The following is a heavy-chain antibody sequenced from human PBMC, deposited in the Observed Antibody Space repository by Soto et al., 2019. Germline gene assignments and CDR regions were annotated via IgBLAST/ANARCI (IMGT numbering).Heavy chain of an antibody. V-gene: IGHV4-31*03. CDR3: ARVIPGAEAWFDP. CDR2: RSYSGST. Sequence: QVQLQESGPGLVKPSQTLSLTCTVSGGSISSGDYYWSWVRQHPGKGLEWIGYRSYSGSTYYNPSLKSRVTIVVDTSRNQFSLRLSSVTAADTAVYYCARVIPGAEAWFDPWGQGTLVTVSS. CDR1: GGSISSGDYY. J-gene: IGHJ5*02. D-gene: IGHD2-2*01.